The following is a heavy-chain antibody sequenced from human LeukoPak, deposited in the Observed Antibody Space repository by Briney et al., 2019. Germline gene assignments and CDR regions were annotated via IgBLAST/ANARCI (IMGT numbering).Heavy chain of an antibody. CDR1: GYTFTNYG. CDR3: ARVPYSGIAAAGTYYFYY. Sequence: ASVKVSCKACGYTFTNYGISWVRQAPGQGLEWMGWISAYNGNTNYAQKLQGRVTTTTDTSTSTAYMELSSLRSEVTAVYYCARVPYSGIAAAGTYYFYYWGQGTLVTVSS. CDR2: ISAYNGNT. V-gene: IGHV1-18*01. J-gene: IGHJ4*02. D-gene: IGHD6-13*01.